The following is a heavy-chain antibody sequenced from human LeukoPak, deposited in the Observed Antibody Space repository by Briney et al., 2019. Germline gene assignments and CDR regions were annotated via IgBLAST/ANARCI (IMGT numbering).Heavy chain of an antibody. J-gene: IGHJ2*01. CDR1: GFTFRSYD. CDR3: ARAAYSSTWYSRYFDL. V-gene: IGHV3-13*01. Sequence: GGSLRLSCAASGFTFRSYDMHWVRQATGKGLEWVSGIGTAGEIYYPGPVKGRFTISRENAKNSLYLQMNSLRAGDTAVYYCARAAYSSTWYSRYFDLWGRGTLVTVSS. CDR2: IGTAGEI. D-gene: IGHD6-13*01.